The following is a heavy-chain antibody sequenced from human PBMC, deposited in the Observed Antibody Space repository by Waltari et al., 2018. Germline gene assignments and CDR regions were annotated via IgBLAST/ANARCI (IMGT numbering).Heavy chain of an antibody. V-gene: IGHV4-34*01. D-gene: IGHD3-3*01. CDR3: ARDTIFGVVHTWAYGMDV. CDR1: GGSFSGYY. Sequence: QVQLQQWGAGLLKPSETLSLTCAVYGGSFSGYYWSWIRQPPGKGLEWIGEINHSGRNNYNPSLKMRVTISVDTSKNQCSLKLSSVTAADTAVYYWARDTIFGVVHTWAYGMDVWGQGTTVTVSS. CDR2: INHSGRN. J-gene: IGHJ6*02.